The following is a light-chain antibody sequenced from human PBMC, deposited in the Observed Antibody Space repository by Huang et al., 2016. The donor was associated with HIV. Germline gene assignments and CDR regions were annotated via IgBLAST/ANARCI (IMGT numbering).Light chain of an antibody. CDR1: QDIRND. Sequence: DIHMTQSPSSLSSSVGDRVTITCRTSQDIRNDLAWYQQKPGTAPKLLIAAASTFQSGVPSRFSGSGSGTDFTLTIGSLQPEDVATYYCQKYNSAPYTFGQGTKLEIK. V-gene: IGKV1-27*01. CDR3: QKYNSAPYT. CDR2: AAS. J-gene: IGKJ2*01.